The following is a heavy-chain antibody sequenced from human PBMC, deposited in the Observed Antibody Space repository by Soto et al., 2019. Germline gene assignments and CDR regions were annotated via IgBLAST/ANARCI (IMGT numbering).Heavy chain of an antibody. CDR3: ARHLGGPPGDTTFDNWFDP. D-gene: IGHD7-27*01. Sequence: PSETLSLTCPVSGCSISSSSYYWGWIRQPPGKGLEWIGSIYYSGSTYYNPSLKSRVTISVDTSKNQFSLKLSSVTAADTAVYYCARHLGGPPGDTTFDNWFDPWGQGTLVTVSS. CDR2: IYYSGST. J-gene: IGHJ5*02. V-gene: IGHV4-39*01. CDR1: GCSISSSSYY.